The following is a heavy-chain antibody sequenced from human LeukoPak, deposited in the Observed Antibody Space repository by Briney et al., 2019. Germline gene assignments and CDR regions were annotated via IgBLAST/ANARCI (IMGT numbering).Heavy chain of an antibody. J-gene: IGHJ3*02. Sequence: PGGSLRLSCAASGFTFSSYWMSWVRQAPGKGLEWVANIKQDGSEKYCVDSVKGRFTISRDNAKNSLYLQMNSLRAEDTAVYYCARGGRGSAAVVAPRSFDIWGQGTMVTVSS. CDR1: GFTFSSYW. CDR3: ARGGRGSAAVVAPRSFDI. D-gene: IGHD3-22*01. CDR2: IKQDGSEK. V-gene: IGHV3-7*01.